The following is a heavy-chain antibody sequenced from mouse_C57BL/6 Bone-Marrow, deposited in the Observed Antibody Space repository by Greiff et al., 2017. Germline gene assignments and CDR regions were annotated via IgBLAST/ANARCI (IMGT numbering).Heavy chain of an antibody. Sequence: VQLQQSGAELVRPGASVKLSCTASGFNIKDDYMHWVKQRPEQGLEWIGWIDPENGDTEYASKFQGKATLTADTSSNTAYLQLSSLTSEDTAVYFCTTPITTVVAPWYFDVWGTGTPVTVSS. CDR2: IDPENGDT. V-gene: IGHV14-4*01. CDR3: TTPITTVVAPWYFDV. CDR1: GFNIKDDY. J-gene: IGHJ1*03. D-gene: IGHD1-1*01.